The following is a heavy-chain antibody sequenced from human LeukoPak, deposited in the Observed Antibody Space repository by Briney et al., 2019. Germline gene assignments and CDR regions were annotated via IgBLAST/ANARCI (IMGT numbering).Heavy chain of an antibody. Sequence: GESLQISCQGSGSSFTSYWIGWVRQLPGKGLEWMGIIYPGDSDTRYSPSFQGQVTISADKSISTAYLQWSSLKASDTAMYYCARRVGYSSGWYGDFDYWGQGTLVTVSS. D-gene: IGHD6-19*01. CDR2: IYPGDSDT. CDR1: GSSFTSYW. J-gene: IGHJ4*02. V-gene: IGHV5-51*01. CDR3: ARRVGYSSGWYGDFDY.